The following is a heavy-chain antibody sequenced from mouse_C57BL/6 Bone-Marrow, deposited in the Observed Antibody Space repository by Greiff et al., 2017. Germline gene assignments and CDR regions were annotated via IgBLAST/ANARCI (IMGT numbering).Heavy chain of an antibody. J-gene: IGHJ4*01. Sequence: EVKLVESEGGLVQPGSSMKLSCTASGFTFSDYYMAWVRQVPEKGLEWVANINYDGSSTYYLDSLKSRFIISRDNAKNILYLQMSSLKSEDTATYYCVRDGRKMDYWGQGTSVTVSS. V-gene: IGHV5-16*01. CDR3: VRDGRKMDY. CDR2: INYDGSST. CDR1: GFTFSDYY.